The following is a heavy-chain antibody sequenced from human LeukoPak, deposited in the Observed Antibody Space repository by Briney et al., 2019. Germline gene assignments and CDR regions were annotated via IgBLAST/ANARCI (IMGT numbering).Heavy chain of an antibody. Sequence: PSETLSLTCTVSGDSISTSSYYWGWIRQPPGKGLEWLGSIYYSGIPYYNPSLKSRVTITVDTSKNQFSLNLYSVTAPDTAVFYCARSYYYDYRQIDYWGQGTLVTVSS. CDR2: IYYSGIP. CDR1: GDSISTSSYY. D-gene: IGHD3-22*01. CDR3: ARSYYYDYRQIDY. V-gene: IGHV4-39*01. J-gene: IGHJ4*02.